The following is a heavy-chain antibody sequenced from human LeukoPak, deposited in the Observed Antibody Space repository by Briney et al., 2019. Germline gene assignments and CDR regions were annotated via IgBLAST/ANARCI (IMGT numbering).Heavy chain of an antibody. CDR3: ARVLPIYFSPSSWFDP. V-gene: IGHV1-8*01. Sequence: GASVKVSCKTSGYTFTSYDINWVRQATGQGLEWMGWMNPNSGNTDYAQKFQGRVTMTRNTSISTAHMELSSLRSEDTAVYYCARVLPIYFSPSSWFDPWGQGTLVTVSS. D-gene: IGHD3-3*01. CDR2: MNPNSGNT. CDR1: GYTFTSYD. J-gene: IGHJ5*02.